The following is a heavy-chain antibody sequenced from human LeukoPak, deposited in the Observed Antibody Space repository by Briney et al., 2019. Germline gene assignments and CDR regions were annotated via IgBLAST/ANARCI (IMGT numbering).Heavy chain of an antibody. D-gene: IGHD2-2*03. Sequence: PSETLSLTCAVYGGSFSGYYWSWIRQPPGKGLEWIGEINHSGSTNYNPSLKSRVTISVDTSKNQFSLKLSSVTAADTAVYYCAGGGLGGYCSSTSCSDYGMDVWGKGTTVTVSS. J-gene: IGHJ6*04. CDR2: INHSGST. CDR1: GGSFSGYY. CDR3: AGGGLGGYCSSTSCSDYGMDV. V-gene: IGHV4-34*01.